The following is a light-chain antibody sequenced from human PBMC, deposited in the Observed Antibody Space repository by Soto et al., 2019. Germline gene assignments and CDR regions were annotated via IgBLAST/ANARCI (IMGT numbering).Light chain of an antibody. V-gene: IGLV2-14*03. J-gene: IGLJ2*01. Sequence: QSALTQPASVSEFPGQSVTISCIGTSRDVGAYNYVSWYQQHPGKAPKLIIFDVNHRPSGISNRFSGSKSGNTASLTVSGLQADDEADYYCSSFTVMNTQVFGGGTKLTVL. CDR3: SSFTVMNTQV. CDR1: SRDVGAYNY. CDR2: DVN.